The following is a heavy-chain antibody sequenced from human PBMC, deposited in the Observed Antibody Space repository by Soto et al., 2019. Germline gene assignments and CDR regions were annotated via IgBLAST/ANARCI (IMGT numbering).Heavy chain of an antibody. V-gene: IGHV4-4*02. J-gene: IGHJ6*02. CDR2: IFHNGNT. CDR1: SGSITSSNW. CDR3: ASRTWGMDV. D-gene: IGHD2-8*01. Sequence: QVQLQESGPGLVKPSGTLSLTCAVSSGSITSSNWCSWLRQPPGKGLEWIGEIFHNGNTDHNPSLTGRVTMSVDTSKNQFSLNLGSVSAADTAVYYCASRTWGMDVWGQGTTVTVSS.